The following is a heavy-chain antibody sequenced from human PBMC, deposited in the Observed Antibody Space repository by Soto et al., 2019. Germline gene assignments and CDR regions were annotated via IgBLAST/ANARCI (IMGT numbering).Heavy chain of an antibody. V-gene: IGHV3-30*18. J-gene: IGHJ6*02. Sequence: QVQLVESGGGVVQTGRSLRLSCAASGFTFSSYGMHWVRQAPGKGLEWVAVISYDGSNKYYADSVKGRFTISRDNSKNTLYLQMNSLRAEHTAVYYCAKDRVAARPEGLYYYVYVIDVFVQGTTVTVSS. CDR3: AKDRVAARPEGLYYYVYVIDV. CDR1: GFTFSSYG. D-gene: IGHD6-6*01. CDR2: ISYDGSNK.